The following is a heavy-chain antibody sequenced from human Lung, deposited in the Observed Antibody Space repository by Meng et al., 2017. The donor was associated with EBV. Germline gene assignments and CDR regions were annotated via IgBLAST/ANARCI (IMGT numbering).Heavy chain of an antibody. V-gene: IGHV5-51*01. D-gene: IGHD5-18*01. CDR3: AREDEGSYGYNF. CDR1: GYSFTSYW. J-gene: IGHJ4*02. Sequence: GAEVKKPGESLKISCKGSGYSFTSYWIGWVRQTPGKGLEWMGTIYPGESDTRYSPSFQGQVIISGDKTTRTAYLQWSSLKASDTAMYYCAREDEGSYGYNFWGQGTLVTVSS. CDR2: IYPGESDT.